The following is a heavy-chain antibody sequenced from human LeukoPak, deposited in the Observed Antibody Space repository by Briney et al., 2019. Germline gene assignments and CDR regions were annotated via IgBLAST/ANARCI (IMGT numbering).Heavy chain of an antibody. V-gene: IGHV1-69*13. J-gene: IGHJ4*02. CDR1: GGTFSSYA. Sequence: SVKVSCKASGGTFSSYAMSWVRQAPGQGLEWMGGIIPIFGTANYAQKFQGRVTITADESTSTAFMELSRLRSDDTAVYYCARDKGGYDYFNLFDYWGQGTLVTVSS. D-gene: IGHD5-12*01. CDR2: IIPIFGTA. CDR3: ARDKGGYDYFNLFDY.